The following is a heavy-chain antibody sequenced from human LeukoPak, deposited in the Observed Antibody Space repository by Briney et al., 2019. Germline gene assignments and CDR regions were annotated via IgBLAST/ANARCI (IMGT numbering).Heavy chain of an antibody. D-gene: IGHD6-13*01. V-gene: IGHV3-7*04. CDR2: IKEAGSEK. J-gene: IGHJ4*02. CDR3: ARGGGMRSWYDFDY. Sequence: GGSLRLSCAASGFTFSNYWMSWVRQAPGKGLEFMANIKEAGSEKYYVDSVKGRFTISRDNDKNSVHLQMNSLRAEDTAVYYCARGGGMRSWYDFDYWGQGTLVTVSS. CDR1: GFTFSNYW.